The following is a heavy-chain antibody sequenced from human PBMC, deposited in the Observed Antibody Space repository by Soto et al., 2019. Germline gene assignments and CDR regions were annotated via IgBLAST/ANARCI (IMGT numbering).Heavy chain of an antibody. Sequence: SETLSLTCAVSGGSISSGGYSWSWIRQPPGKGLEWIGYIYHSGSTYYNPSLKSRVTISVDTSKNQFSLKLSSVTAADTAVYFCAKTGFWSNYRVADYWGQGTLVTVSS. CDR3: AKTGFWSNYRVADY. CDR2: IYHSGST. J-gene: IGHJ4*02. CDR1: GGSISSGGYS. V-gene: IGHV4-30-2*01. D-gene: IGHD3-3*01.